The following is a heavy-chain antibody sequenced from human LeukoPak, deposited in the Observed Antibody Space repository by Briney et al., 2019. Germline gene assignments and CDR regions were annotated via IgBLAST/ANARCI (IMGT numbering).Heavy chain of an antibody. CDR1: GYTFTGYY. CDR2: INPNSGGT. J-gene: IGHJ4*02. Sequence: GASVKVSCKASGYTFTGYYMHWVRQAPGQGLEWMGWINPNSGGTNYAQKFQGRVTMTRDTSISTAYMELSRLRSGDTAVYYCARGYCSGGSCYSHFDYWGQGTLVTVSS. CDR3: ARGYCSGGSCYSHFDY. D-gene: IGHD2-15*01. V-gene: IGHV1-2*02.